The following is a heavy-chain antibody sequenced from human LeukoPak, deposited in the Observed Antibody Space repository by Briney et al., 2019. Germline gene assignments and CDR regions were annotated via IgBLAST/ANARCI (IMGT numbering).Heavy chain of an antibody. Sequence: PGGSLRLSCAASGFTFSSYEMHWVRQAPGRGLEWVSYISSSGSTIYYADSVKGRFTISRDNAKNSLYLQMNSLRDEDTAIYYCARDTLEYSNSPDAFDIWGQGTMVTVSS. CDR3: ARDTLEYSNSPDAFDI. CDR2: ISSSGSTI. V-gene: IGHV3-48*03. CDR1: GFTFSSYE. J-gene: IGHJ3*02. D-gene: IGHD4-11*01.